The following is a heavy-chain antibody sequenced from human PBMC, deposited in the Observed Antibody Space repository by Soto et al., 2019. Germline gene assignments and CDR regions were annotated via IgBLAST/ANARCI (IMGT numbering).Heavy chain of an antibody. CDR3: ARTYYYDSSGYYYSDRGVDYGMDV. Sequence: ASVKVSCKASGYTFTGYYMHWVRQAPGQGLEWMGWVNPNSGGTNYAQKFQGWVTMTRDTSISTAYMELSRLRSDDTAVYYCARTYYYDSSGYYYSDRGVDYGMDVWGQGTTGTVSS. CDR2: VNPNSGGT. V-gene: IGHV1-2*04. D-gene: IGHD3-22*01. J-gene: IGHJ6*02. CDR1: GYTFTGYY.